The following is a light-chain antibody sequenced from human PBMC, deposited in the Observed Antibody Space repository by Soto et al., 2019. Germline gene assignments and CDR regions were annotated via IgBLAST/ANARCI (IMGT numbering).Light chain of an antibody. CDR1: QSVSRN. Sequence: EIVMTQSPATLSVSPGERATLSCRASQSVSRNLAWYKQKPGQAPRLLIYGASTKATGIPARFSGSGSGTEFPPTISSLQSEDYAVYYCQQYNNWLPWTFGQGTKVEIK. J-gene: IGKJ1*01. V-gene: IGKV3-15*01. CDR3: QQYNNWLPWT. CDR2: GAS.